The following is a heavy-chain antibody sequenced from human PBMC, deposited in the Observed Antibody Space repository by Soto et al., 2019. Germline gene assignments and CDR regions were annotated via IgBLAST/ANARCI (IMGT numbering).Heavy chain of an antibody. CDR2: ISFDGSKK. J-gene: IGHJ4*02. CDR1: GFTSSSYV. V-gene: IGHV3-30-3*01. Sequence: QVQLVESGGGVVQPGRSLRLSCEGSGFTSSSYVMHWVRQAPGKGLEWVALISFDGSKKNYADSVKGRFTISRDNSKNMMYLQMNSLRPEGTAVYYCARGVFYYYGSSGYSPDYWGQGTLVTVSS. CDR3: ARGVFYYYGSSGYSPDY. D-gene: IGHD3-22*01.